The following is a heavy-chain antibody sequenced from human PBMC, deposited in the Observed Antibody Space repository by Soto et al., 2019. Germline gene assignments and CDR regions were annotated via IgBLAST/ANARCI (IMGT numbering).Heavy chain of an antibody. CDR1: GFTFSAYG. V-gene: IGHV3-30*03. D-gene: IGHD6-13*01. Sequence: GGSLRLSCAASGFTFSAYGMHWVRQAPGKGLEWVAIISYDESKKYYADSVKGRFTISRDNSMNTLYLQMNSLRAEDTAVYYCARPLEQHQLGFGMDVWGQGSPVTVSS. CDR3: ARPLEQHQLGFGMDV. J-gene: IGHJ6*01. CDR2: ISYDESKK.